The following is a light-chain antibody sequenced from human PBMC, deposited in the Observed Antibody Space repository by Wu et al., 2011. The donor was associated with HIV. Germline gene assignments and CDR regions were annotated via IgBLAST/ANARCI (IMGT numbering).Light chain of an antibody. CDR3: HQYNKRPPLT. V-gene: IGKV3-15*01. Sequence: EIVMTQSPATLSVSPGERATLSCRASQSVSSNLAWYQQKPGQAPRLLIHGASTRATGVPARFSGSGSGTEFTLTISIIQSEDSATYYCHQYNKRPPLTFGGGTKVEIK. CDR1: QSVSSN. CDR2: GAS. J-gene: IGKJ4*01.